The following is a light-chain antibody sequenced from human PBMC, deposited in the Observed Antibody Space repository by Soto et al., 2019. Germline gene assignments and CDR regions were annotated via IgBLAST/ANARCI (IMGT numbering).Light chain of an antibody. J-gene: IGKJ5*01. CDR2: DAS. CDR1: QSVSSSY. V-gene: IGKV3D-20*01. Sequence: EIVLTHSPATLSLSPCERATLSCGASQSVSSSYLAWYQQKPGLAPRLLIYDASSRATGIPDRFSGSGSGTDFTLTISRVEPEDFALYYCQQYGSSPITFGQGTRLETK. CDR3: QQYGSSPIT.